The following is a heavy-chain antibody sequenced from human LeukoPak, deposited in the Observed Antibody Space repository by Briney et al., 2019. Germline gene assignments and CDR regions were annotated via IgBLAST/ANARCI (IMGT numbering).Heavy chain of an antibody. J-gene: IGHJ4*02. CDR3: ARDQGLLVVAGRFGY. V-gene: IGHV3-21*01. CDR1: GFTFSSYS. CDR2: ISSNSYI. D-gene: IGHD6-19*01. Sequence: KAGGSLRLSCAASGFTFSSYSMNWVHQAPGKGLEWVSSISSNSYIYNADSVKGRFTISRDNAKNSLYLQMNSLRAEDTAVYYCARDQGLLVVAGRFGYWGQGTLVTVSS.